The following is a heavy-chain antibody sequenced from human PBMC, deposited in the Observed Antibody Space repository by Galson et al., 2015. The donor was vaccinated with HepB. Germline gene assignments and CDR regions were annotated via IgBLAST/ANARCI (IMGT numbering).Heavy chain of an antibody. D-gene: IGHD3-10*01. J-gene: IGHJ5*02. CDR1: GYSFTSFW. Sequence: QSGAEVKKPGESLKISYKGSGYSFTSFWIAWVRQMPGKGLEWIGLIYPADSDTRYSPSFQGQVTISADNSISTAYLQWNSLKASDTAMYFCARQGWNTMVRGATRWFDPWGQGTLVTVSS. CDR3: ARQGWNTMVRGATRWFDP. CDR2: IYPADSDT. V-gene: IGHV5-51*01.